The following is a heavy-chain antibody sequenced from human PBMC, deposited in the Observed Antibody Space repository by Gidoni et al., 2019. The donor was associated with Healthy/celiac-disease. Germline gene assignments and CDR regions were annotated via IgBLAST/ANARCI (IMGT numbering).Heavy chain of an antibody. J-gene: IGHJ4*02. CDR3: AKVGTAIGAFDY. CDR1: GFTFSSYA. D-gene: IGHD1-1*01. CDR2: ISGSGSST. Sequence: EVQLLESGGGLVQPGGSLRLSCAASGFTFSSYAMSWVRQAPGKGLEWVSAISGSGSSTYYADSVKGRFTISRDNSKNTLYLQMNSLRAEDTAVYYCAKVGTAIGAFDYWGQGTLVTVSS. V-gene: IGHV3-23*01.